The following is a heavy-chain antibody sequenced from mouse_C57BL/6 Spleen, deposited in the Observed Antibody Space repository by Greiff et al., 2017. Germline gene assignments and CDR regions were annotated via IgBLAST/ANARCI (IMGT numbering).Heavy chain of an antibody. CDR1: GYAFSSYW. J-gene: IGHJ1*03. V-gene: IGHV1-80*01. D-gene: IGHD1-3*01. CDR2: IYPGDGDT. Sequence: VQLQQSGAELVKPGASVKISCKASGYAFSSYWMNWVKQRPGKGLEWIGQIYPGDGDTNYNGKFKGMATLAADKSSSTAYMQRSSLPSEDSAVYFCARWEVGREGYFDVWGTGTTVTVAS. CDR3: ARWEVGREGYFDV.